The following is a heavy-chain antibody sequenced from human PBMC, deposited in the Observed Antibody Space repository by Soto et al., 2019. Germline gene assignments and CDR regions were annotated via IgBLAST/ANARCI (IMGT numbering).Heavy chain of an antibody. CDR3: ARDCAGYSSGWYQRGGFDY. D-gene: IGHD6-19*01. CDR1: GFTFSSYG. CDR2: IWYDGSNK. V-gene: IGHV3-33*01. Sequence: QVQLVESGGGVVQPGRSLRLSCAASGFTFSSYGMHWVRQAPGKGLEWVAVIWYDGSNKYYADSVKGRFTTSRDNSKNPLYLQMNGLRAEDTAVYYCARDCAGYSSGWYQRGGFDYWGQGTLVTVSS. J-gene: IGHJ4*02.